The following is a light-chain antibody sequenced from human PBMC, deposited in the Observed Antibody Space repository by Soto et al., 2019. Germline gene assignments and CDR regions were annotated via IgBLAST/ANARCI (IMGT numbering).Light chain of an antibody. J-gene: IGKJ1*01. V-gene: IGKV3-20*01. CDR3: QQYGMSPWT. CDR2: GAS. CDR1: QSVSSN. Sequence: EIVMTQAPATLSVSPGERATLSCRASQSVSSNLAWYQQKPGQAPRLLIYGASSRATGIPDRFSGSGSGTDFALTISRVEPEDFAVYYCQQYGMSPWTFGQGTKVDIK.